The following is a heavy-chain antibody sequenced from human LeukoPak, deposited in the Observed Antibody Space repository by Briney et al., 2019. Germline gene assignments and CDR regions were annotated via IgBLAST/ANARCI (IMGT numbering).Heavy chain of an antibody. CDR1: GVSFNDYY. Sequence: SETLSLTCAVSGVSFNDYYWSWVRQTPGKGLEWIEEINHSGYTNDSPSLKSRVTLSIDTSRKQFSLNLRSVTVADTGIYYCTRMTTGHDYWGQGTLVTVSS. D-gene: IGHD4-17*01. CDR2: INHSGYT. V-gene: IGHV4-34*01. CDR3: TRMTTGHDY. J-gene: IGHJ4*02.